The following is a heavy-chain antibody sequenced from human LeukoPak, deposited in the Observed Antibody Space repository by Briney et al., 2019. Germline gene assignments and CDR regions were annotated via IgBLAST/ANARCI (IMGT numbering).Heavy chain of an antibody. CDR2: INTDGSIT. CDR3: ARGVYSFDY. CDR1: GFTFSTYL. V-gene: IGHV3-74*03. Sequence: PGGSLRLSCAASGFTFSTYLMHWVRQAPGKGLVWVSRINTDGSITTYADSVKGRFTISRDNAKNTLYLQMNSLRDEDTAVYYCARGVYSFDYWGQGTLVTVSS. J-gene: IGHJ4*02.